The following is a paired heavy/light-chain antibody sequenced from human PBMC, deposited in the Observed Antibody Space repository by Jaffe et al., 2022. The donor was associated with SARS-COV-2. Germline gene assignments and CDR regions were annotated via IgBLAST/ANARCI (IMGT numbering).Light chain of an antibody. V-gene: IGKV1-39*01. CDR2: AAS. CDR3: QQNYRTPLT. J-gene: IGKJ4*01. CDR1: QAVNSN. Sequence: DIQMTQSPSSLSASVGDRVTITCRASQAVNSNLNWYQQKPGKAPEVLIYAASSLQSGVPSRFSGSGSGTDFTLTITSLQPEDFATYYCQQNYRTPLTFGGGTKVGI.
Heavy chain of an antibody. V-gene: IGHV1-24*01. Sequence: HVQVVQSGAEVKKPGASVKVSCKVSGNTRSELSIHWVRQAPGKGLEWMGGFDPEDGETIYAQSFHGRVTMTEDKFTDTAYMELSSLRSEDTAVYFCARYSGMWYNYLDAWGQGTPVTVSS. D-gene: IGHD6-13*01. J-gene: IGHJ5*02. CDR3: ARYSGMWYNYLDA. CDR2: FDPEDGET. CDR1: GNTRSELS.